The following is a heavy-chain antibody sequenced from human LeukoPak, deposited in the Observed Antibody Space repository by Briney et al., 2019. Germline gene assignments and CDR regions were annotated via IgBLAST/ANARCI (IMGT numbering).Heavy chain of an antibody. CDR2: IWYDGSNK. CDR3: AKEDEYYYDSSGYSYFDY. V-gene: IGHV3-33*06. D-gene: IGHD3-22*01. Sequence: PGGSLRLSCAASGFTFSSYGMHWVRQAPGKGLEWVAVIWYDGSNKYYVDSVKGRFTISSDNSKNTLYLQMNSLRAEDTAVYYCAKEDEYYYDSSGYSYFDYWGQGTLVTVSS. CDR1: GFTFSSYG. J-gene: IGHJ4*02.